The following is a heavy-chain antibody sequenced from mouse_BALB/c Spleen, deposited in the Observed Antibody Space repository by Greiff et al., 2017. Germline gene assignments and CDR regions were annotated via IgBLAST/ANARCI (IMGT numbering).Heavy chain of an antibody. CDR2: INPSNGRT. J-gene: IGHJ4*01. D-gene: IGHD3-1*01. CDR1: GYTFTSYW. Sequence: QVQLKQPGAELVKPGASVKLSCKASGYTFTSYWMHWVKQRPGQGLEWIGEINPSNGRTNYNEKFKSKATLTVDKSSSTAYMQLSSLTSEDSAVYYCARQLGDYYAMDYWGQGTSVTVSS. CDR3: ARQLGDYYAMDY. V-gene: IGHV1S81*02.